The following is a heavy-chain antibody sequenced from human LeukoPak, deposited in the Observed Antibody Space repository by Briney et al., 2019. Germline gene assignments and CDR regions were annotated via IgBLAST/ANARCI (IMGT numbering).Heavy chain of an antibody. J-gene: IGHJ3*02. CDR3: AHRQPDRYGGTFDI. D-gene: IGHD4-23*01. V-gene: IGHV2-5*02. Sequence: SGPTLVNPTQTLTLTCTFSGISLSTSGVGVGWIRQPPGKALECLALIYWDDDKRYTPSLKSRLTITKDTSKNQVVLTMTNMDPVDTGTYYSAHRQPDRYGGTFDIWGQGTMVTVSS. CDR1: GISLSTSGVG. CDR2: IYWDDDK.